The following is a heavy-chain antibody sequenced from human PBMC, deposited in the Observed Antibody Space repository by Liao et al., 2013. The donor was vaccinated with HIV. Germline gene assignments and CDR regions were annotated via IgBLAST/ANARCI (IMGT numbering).Heavy chain of an antibody. CDR2: IYISGST. Sequence: QVQLQESGPGLVKPSETLSLTCTVSGTSISSYYWSWIRQPAGKGLEWIGRIYISGSTNSNPSLKSRVTMSIDTSKNQFSLKLSSVTAADTAVYYCARDGVLVVNWFDPWGQGTLVTVSS. D-gene: IGHD2-8*02. CDR1: GTSISSYY. J-gene: IGHJ5*02. CDR3: ARDGVLVVNWFDP. V-gene: IGHV4-4*07.